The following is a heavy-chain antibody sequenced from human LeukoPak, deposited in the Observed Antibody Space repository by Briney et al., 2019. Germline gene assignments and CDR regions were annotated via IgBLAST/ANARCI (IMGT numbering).Heavy chain of an antibody. CDR1: GGSISSGSHY. J-gene: IGHJ4*02. Sequence: SETLSLTCTVSGGSISSGSHYYNWIRQHPGKGLEWIGYIYYTGITSYNPSLKSRVTMPVDTSMNQVSLKVTSLTAADTAVYYCAASSGVTLGRFWGQGALVTVSS. V-gene: IGHV4-31*03. D-gene: IGHD3-16*01. CDR2: IYYTGIT. CDR3: AASSGVTLGRF.